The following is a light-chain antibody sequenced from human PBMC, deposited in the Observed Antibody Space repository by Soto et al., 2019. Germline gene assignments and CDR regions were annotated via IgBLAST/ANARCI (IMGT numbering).Light chain of an antibody. Sequence: QSALTQPASVSGSPGQSITIFCTGTSGDIGTYNLVSWYQQYPGRAPQLIIFEGNKRPSGVSNRFSASKSGNTASLAISGLQAEDEADYHCCSYAGRSTVICGGGTQLTVL. CDR2: EGN. J-gene: IGLJ2*01. V-gene: IGLV2-23*01. CDR3: CSYAGRSTVI. CDR1: SGDIGTYNL.